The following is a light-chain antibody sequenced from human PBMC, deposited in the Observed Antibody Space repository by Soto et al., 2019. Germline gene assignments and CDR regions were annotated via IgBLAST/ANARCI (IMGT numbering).Light chain of an antibody. CDR1: RNDIGAYNY. J-gene: IGLJ7*01. CDR2: DVT. Sequence: QSALTQPASVSGSPGQSITISCTGTRNDIGAYNYVSWYQQHPGKAPKLMIYDVTNRPSGVSNRFSGSKSGNTASLTISGLQAEDEADYYCSSYTITNTLEIGGGTQLTVL. CDR3: SSYTITNTLE. V-gene: IGLV2-14*01.